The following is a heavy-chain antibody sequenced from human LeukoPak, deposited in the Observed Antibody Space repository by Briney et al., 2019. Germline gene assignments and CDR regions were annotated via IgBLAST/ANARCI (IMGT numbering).Heavy chain of an antibody. Sequence: GGSLRLSCAASGFTFSDYYMSWVRQAPGKGLEWVSYISSSGSTIYYADSVKGRFTISRDNSKNTLYLQMNSLRPEDTAVYYCARDRCSGGSCYSMSFDPWGQGTLVTVSS. V-gene: IGHV3-11*04. CDR2: ISSSGSTI. D-gene: IGHD2-15*01. CDR1: GFTFSDYY. J-gene: IGHJ5*02. CDR3: ARDRCSGGSCYSMSFDP.